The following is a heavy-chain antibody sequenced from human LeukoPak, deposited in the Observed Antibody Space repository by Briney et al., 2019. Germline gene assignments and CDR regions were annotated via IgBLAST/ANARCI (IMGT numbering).Heavy chain of an antibody. D-gene: IGHD6-19*01. CDR2: INPNSGGT. V-gene: IGHV1-2*02. CDR3: ARVKRGAGRIGNWFDP. J-gene: IGHJ5*02. Sequence: GASVKVSCKASGYTFTGYYMHWVRQAPGQGLEWMGWINPNSGGTNYAQKFQGRVTITRDTSISTAYMELSRLRSDDTAVYYCARVKRGAGRIGNWFDPWGQGTLVTVSS. CDR1: GYTFTGYY.